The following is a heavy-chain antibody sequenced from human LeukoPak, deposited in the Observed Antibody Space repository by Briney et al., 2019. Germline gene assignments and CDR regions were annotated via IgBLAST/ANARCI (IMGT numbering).Heavy chain of an antibody. CDR2: IYYSGST. J-gene: IGHJ4*02. CDR1: GGSISSYY. D-gene: IGHD1-1*01. V-gene: IGHV4-59*08. CDR3: ARIGQYDPAIDY. Sequence: SETLSLTCTVSGGSISSYYWSWIRQPPGKGLEWIGYIYYSGSTNYNPSLKSRVTISVDTSKNQFSLKLSSVTAADTAVYYCARIGQYDPAIDYWGQGTLVTVSS.